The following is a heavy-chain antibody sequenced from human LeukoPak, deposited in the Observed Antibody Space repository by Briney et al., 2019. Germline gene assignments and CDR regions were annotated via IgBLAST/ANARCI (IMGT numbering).Heavy chain of an antibody. CDR3: ARLYGRDGYNYGAFDI. V-gene: IGHV3-21*01. CDR2: ISSSSSYI. J-gene: IGHJ3*02. D-gene: IGHD5-24*01. Sequence: PGGSLRLSCAASGFTFSSYSMNWVRQAPGKGLKWVSSISSSSSYIYYADSVKGRFTISGDNAKNSLYLQMNSLRAEDTAVYYCARLYGRDGYNYGAFDIWGQGTMVTVSS. CDR1: GFTFSSYS.